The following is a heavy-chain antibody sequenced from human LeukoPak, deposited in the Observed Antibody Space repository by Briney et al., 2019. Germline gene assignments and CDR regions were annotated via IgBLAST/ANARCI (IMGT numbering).Heavy chain of an antibody. CDR1: GGSFSGYY. J-gene: IGHJ4*02. D-gene: IGHD3-10*01. CDR3: ARGHRGTLLWFGPPRPHFDY. Sequence: PSETLSLTCAVYGGSFSGYYWSWIRQPPGKGLEWIGEINHSGSTNYNPSLKSRVTISVDTSKNQFSLKLSSVTAADTAVYYCARGHRGTLLWFGPPRPHFDYWGQGTLVTVSS. CDR2: INHSGST. V-gene: IGHV4-34*01.